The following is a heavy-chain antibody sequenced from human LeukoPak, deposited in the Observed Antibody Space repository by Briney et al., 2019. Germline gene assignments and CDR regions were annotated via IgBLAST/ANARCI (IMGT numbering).Heavy chain of an antibody. J-gene: IGHJ4*02. Sequence: GASVKVACKASGYTFTSYDINWVRRATGQGLEWMGWMNPNSGNTGYAQKLQGRVTMTTDTSTSTAYMELRSLRSDDTAVYYCAIVEVGFWSGYSKYYFDYWGQGTLVTVSS. CDR1: GYTFTSYD. D-gene: IGHD3-3*01. V-gene: IGHV1-8*01. CDR3: AIVEVGFWSGYSKYYFDY. CDR2: MNPNSGNT.